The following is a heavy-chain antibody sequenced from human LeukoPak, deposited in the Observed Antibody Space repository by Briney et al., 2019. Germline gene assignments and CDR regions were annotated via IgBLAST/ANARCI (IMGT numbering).Heavy chain of an antibody. J-gene: IGHJ5*02. CDR3: ARALGYQLLSWWFDP. CDR1: GYTFTSSV. D-gene: IGHD2-2*01. CDR2: ISPYNDNT. V-gene: IGHV1-18*01. Sequence: ASVKVSCKASGYTFTSSVISWVRQAPGQGLEWMGWISPYNDNTNYTQKLQGRVTMTTDTSTSTAYMELRSLRSDDTAVYYCARALGYQLLSWWFDPWGQGTLVTVSS.